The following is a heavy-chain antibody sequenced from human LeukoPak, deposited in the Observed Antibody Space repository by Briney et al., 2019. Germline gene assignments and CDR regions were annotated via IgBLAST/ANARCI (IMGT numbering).Heavy chain of an antibody. Sequence: ASETLSLTCTVSGGSISSGSYYWSWIRQPAGKGLEWIGHIYTSGSTKYNPSLKSRVSISVDTSRNQFSLKLSSVTAADTAVYYCARAPVRSSPYDYWGQGTLVTVSS. V-gene: IGHV4-61*09. J-gene: IGHJ4*02. CDR1: GGSISSGSYY. CDR3: ARAPVRSSPYDY. D-gene: IGHD1-26*01. CDR2: IYTSGST.